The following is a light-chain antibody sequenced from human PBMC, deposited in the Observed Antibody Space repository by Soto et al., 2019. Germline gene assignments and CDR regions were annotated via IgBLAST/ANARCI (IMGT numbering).Light chain of an antibody. Sequence: QSVLTQPRSVSGSPGQSVTISCTGTSSDVGGYNYVSWYQQHPGKAPKLMIYDVGKRPSGVPDRFSGSKSDNTASLTISGLQAEDEADYYCNSYTSNNTYVFGTGTQLTVL. J-gene: IGLJ1*01. V-gene: IGLV2-11*01. CDR3: NSYTSNNTYV. CDR1: SSDVGGYNY. CDR2: DVG.